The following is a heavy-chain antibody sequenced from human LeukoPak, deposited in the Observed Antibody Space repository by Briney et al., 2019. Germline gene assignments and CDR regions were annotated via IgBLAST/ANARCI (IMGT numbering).Heavy chain of an antibody. CDR2: INHSGST. Sequence: PSETLSLTCAVYGGSFSGYYWSWIRQPPGKGLEWIGEINHSGSTNYNPSLQSRVTISAGTSKNQFSLNLRSVIAADTAVYYCTRGLRLGYCSGGSCYYWFDPWGQGTRVTVSS. CDR3: TRGLRLGYCSGGSCYYWFDP. J-gene: IGHJ5*02. CDR1: GGSFSGYY. D-gene: IGHD2-15*01. V-gene: IGHV4-34*01.